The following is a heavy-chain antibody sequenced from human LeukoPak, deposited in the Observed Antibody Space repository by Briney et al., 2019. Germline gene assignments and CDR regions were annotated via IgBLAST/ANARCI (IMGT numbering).Heavy chain of an antibody. CDR2: IYYSGST. CDR1: GGSISSGGYY. CDR3: AGDHSSGYAWAYNWFDP. Sequence: PSETLSLTCTVSGGSISSGGYYWSWIRQHPGKGLEWIGYIYYSGSTYYNPSLKSRVTISVDTSKNQFSLKLSSVTAADTAVYYCAGDHSSGYAWAYNWFDPWGQGTLVTVSS. V-gene: IGHV4-31*03. D-gene: IGHD3-22*01. J-gene: IGHJ5*02.